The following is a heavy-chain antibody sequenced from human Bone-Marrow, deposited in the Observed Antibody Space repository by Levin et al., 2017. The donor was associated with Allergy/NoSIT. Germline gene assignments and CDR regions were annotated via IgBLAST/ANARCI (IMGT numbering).Heavy chain of an antibody. CDR3: ARDPSNYYSYGMDV. J-gene: IGHJ6*02. V-gene: IGHV3-33*01. CDR2: IWYDGSKK. CDR1: GFIFSAYG. Sequence: GGSLRLSCEASGFIFSAYGMHWFRQAPGKGLEWVATIWYDGSKKFYADSVQGRFTISRDNSENTLFLQMNSLRIEDTAVYFCARDPSNYYSYGMDVWGQGTTVTVPS.